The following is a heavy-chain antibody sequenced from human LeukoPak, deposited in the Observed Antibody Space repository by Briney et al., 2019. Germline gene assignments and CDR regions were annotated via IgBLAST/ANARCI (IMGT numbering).Heavy chain of an antibody. Sequence: GASVKVSCKASGGTFSSYAISWVRQAPGQGLEWMGGIIPIFGTANYAQKFQGRVTITADESTSTAYMELSSLRSEDTAVYYCARTSFYDSSGHYAGGFDYWGQGTLVTVSS. CDR2: IIPIFGTA. CDR3: ARTSFYDSSGHYAGGFDY. D-gene: IGHD3-22*01. J-gene: IGHJ4*02. V-gene: IGHV1-69*13. CDR1: GGTFSSYA.